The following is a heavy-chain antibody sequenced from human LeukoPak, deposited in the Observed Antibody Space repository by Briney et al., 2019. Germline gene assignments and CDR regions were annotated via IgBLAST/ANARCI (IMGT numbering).Heavy chain of an antibody. CDR1: GFTFSSYG. J-gene: IGHJ4*02. V-gene: IGHV3-30*18. CDR2: ISYDGSNK. Sequence: GGSLRLSCAASGFTFSSYGMHWVRQAPGKGLEWVAVISYDGSNKYYADSVKGRFAISRDNSKNTLYLQMNSLRAEDTAVYFCAKRGVVIRVILVGFHKEAYYFDSWGQGALVTVSS. CDR3: AKRGVVIRVILVGFHKEAYYFDS. D-gene: IGHD3-22*01.